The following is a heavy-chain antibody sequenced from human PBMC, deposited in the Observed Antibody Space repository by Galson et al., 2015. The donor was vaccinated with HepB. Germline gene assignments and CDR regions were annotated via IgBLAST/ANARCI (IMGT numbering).Heavy chain of an antibody. V-gene: IGHV3-33*01. Sequence: SLRLSCAASGFTFSSYGMHWVRQAPGKGLEWVAVIWYDGSNKYYADSVKGRFTISRDNSKNTLYLQMNSLRAEDTAVYYCARDQGGVPAAIGYWGQGTLVTVSS. CDR1: GFTFSSYG. J-gene: IGHJ4*02. D-gene: IGHD2-2*01. CDR3: ARDQGGVPAAIGY. CDR2: IWYDGSNK.